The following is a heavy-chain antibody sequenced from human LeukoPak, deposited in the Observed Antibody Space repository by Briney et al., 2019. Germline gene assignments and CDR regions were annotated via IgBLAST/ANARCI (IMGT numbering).Heavy chain of an antibody. J-gene: IGHJ4*02. D-gene: IGHD3-22*01. CDR1: GDTFSSYT. V-gene: IGHV1-69*04. CDR3: AREEDHYYDSSGYRSY. Sequence: GSSVKVSCKASGDTFSSYTISWVRQAPGQGLEWMGRIIPILGIANYAQKFQGRVAITADKSTSTAYMELSSLRSEDTAVYYCAREEDHYYDSSGYRSYWGQGTLVTVSS. CDR2: IIPILGIA.